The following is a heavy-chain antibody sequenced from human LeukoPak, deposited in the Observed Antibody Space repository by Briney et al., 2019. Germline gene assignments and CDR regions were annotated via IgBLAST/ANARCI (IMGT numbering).Heavy chain of an antibody. D-gene: IGHD3-9*01. CDR2: IYHSGRI. V-gene: IGHV4-34*01. J-gene: IGHJ4*02. CDR3: ASSYYDILIGYPYFDY. CDR1: GGSFSGYY. Sequence: SETLSLTCAVYGGSFSGYYWSWIRQTPGKGLEWIGEIYHSGRINYNPSLKSRDTISVDTSKNQFSLMLSSVTAADTAVYYCASSYYDILIGYPYFDYWGQGTLVTVFS.